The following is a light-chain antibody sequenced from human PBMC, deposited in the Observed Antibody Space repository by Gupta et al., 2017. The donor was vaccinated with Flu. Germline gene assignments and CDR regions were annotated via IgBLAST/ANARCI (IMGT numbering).Light chain of an antibody. CDR2: KDT. CDR1: ILAKKY. J-gene: IGLJ2*01. Sequence: SHALTQPSSVSVSPGQTARITCSGHILAKKYGRWFQQKPGQAPLLVMYKDTERPSGIPERFSGSSAGTTVSVTITGAQGDEEADYYCYSTADNNVVVFGGGTKLTVL. CDR3: YSTADNNVVV. V-gene: IGLV3-27*01.